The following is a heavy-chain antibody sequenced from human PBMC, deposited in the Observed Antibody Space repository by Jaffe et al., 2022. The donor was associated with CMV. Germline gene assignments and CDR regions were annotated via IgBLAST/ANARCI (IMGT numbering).Heavy chain of an antibody. CDR3: ARQHYYDSSGYSCVGY. CDR2: IYPGDSDT. Sequence: EVQLVQSGAEVKKPGESLKISCKGSGYSFTSYWIGWVRQMPGKGLEWMGIIYPGDSDTRYSPSFQGQVTISADKSISTAYLQWSSLKASDTAMYYCARQHYYDSSGYSCVGYWGQGTLVTVSS. J-gene: IGHJ4*02. CDR1: GYSFTSYW. V-gene: IGHV5-51*01. D-gene: IGHD3-22*01.